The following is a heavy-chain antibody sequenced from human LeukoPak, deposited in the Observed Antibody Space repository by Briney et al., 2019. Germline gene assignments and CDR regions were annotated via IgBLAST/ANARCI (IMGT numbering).Heavy chain of an antibody. D-gene: IGHD4-17*01. CDR3: ARGMTTVPFDP. CDR1: GGSISSSSYY. CDR2: IYYSGST. V-gene: IGHV4-39*07. J-gene: IGHJ5*02. Sequence: SETLSLTCTVSGGSISSSSYYWGWIRQPPGKGLEWIGSIYYSGSTYYNPSLKSRVTISVDTSKNQFSLKLSSVTAADTAVYYCARGMTTVPFDPWGQGTLVTVSS.